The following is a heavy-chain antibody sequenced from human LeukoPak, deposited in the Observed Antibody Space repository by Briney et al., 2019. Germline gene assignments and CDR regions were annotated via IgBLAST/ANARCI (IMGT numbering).Heavy chain of an antibody. CDR3: ARGSQGWYYDFWSDYYAFDY. J-gene: IGHJ4*02. CDR2: MNPNSGNT. V-gene: IGHV1-8*01. CDR1: GYTFTSYD. Sequence: ASVKVSCKASGYTFTSYDINWVRQATGQGLEWMGWMNPNSGNTGYAQKFQGRVTMTRNTSISTAYMELSSLRSEDTAVYYCARGSQGWYYDFWSDYYAFDYWGQGTLVTVSS. D-gene: IGHD3-3*01.